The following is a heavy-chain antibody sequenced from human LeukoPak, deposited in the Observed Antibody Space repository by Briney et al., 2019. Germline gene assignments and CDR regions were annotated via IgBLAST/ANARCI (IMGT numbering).Heavy chain of an antibody. CDR1: GFTFSNSG. D-gene: IGHD3-10*01. CDR2: INWNGGST. Sequence: GGSLRLSCAASGFTFSNSGMHWVRQAPGKGLEWVSGINWNGGSTGYADSVKGRFTISRDNAKNSLYLQMNSLRAEDTALYHCARDPYYYGSGTPNWFDPWGQGTLVTVSS. J-gene: IGHJ5*02. V-gene: IGHV3-20*01. CDR3: ARDPYYYGSGTPNWFDP.